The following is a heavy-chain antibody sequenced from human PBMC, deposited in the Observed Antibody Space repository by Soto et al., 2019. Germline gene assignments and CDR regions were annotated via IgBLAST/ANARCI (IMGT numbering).Heavy chain of an antibody. J-gene: IGHJ5*02. Sequence: SETLSLTCAVSGASIGSGGWWGWVRQPPGKGLEWIAEIFHDGNTNYSPSLKSRVTISVDKSQNQFSLNVYSVTAADTAVYYCARHEGWTGPDQWGQGTLVTVYS. CDR2: IFHDGNT. CDR3: ARHEGWTGPDQ. V-gene: IGHV4-4*02. D-gene: IGHD2-8*02. CDR1: GASIGSGGW.